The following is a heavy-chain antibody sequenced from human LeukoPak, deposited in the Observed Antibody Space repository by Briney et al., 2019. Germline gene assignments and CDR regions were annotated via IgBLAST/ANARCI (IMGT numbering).Heavy chain of an antibody. CDR3: ARGEIFGVVIIPNYFDY. V-gene: IGHV1-69*01. CDR1: GGTFSSYA. Sequence: ASVKVSCKASGGTFSSYAISWVRQAPGQGLEWMGGIIPIFGTANYAQKFQGRVTITADESTSTAYMELSGLRSEDTAVYYCARGEIFGVVIIPNYFDYWGQGTLVTVSS. D-gene: IGHD3-3*01. J-gene: IGHJ4*02. CDR2: IIPIFGTA.